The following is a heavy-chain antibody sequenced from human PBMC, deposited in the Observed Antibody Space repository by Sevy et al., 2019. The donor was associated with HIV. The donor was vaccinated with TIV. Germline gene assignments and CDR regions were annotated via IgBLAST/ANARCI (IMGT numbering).Heavy chain of an antibody. CDR3: AHETFGRFES. V-gene: IGHV3-7*01. Sequence: GGSLRLSCAASGFTFSANWMNWLRQAPGKGLEWVANIKADGSDKHYVDSVEGRFTISRDNAKNLLFLQMNSLRVEDTAVYYCAHETFGRFESWGQRTLVTVSS. CDR1: GFTFSANW. J-gene: IGHJ4*02. D-gene: IGHD3-16*01. CDR2: IKADGSDK.